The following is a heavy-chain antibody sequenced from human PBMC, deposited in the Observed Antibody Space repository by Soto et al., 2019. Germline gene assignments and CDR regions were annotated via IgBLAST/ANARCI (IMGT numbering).Heavy chain of an antibody. D-gene: IGHD6-19*01. CDR2: VSHDGRNT. CDR1: GFTFSDYA. CDR3: ATGGRRWLVASDFND. Sequence: VQLVESGGGVVQPGRSLRLSCAASGFTFSDYAMHWVRQAPGKGLEWVAVVSHDGRNTHYADSVKGRFTISRDSSKNAGSLEMASLGAGDTAVYYCATGGRRWLVASDFNDWGQGALVTVSS. J-gene: IGHJ4*02. V-gene: IGHV3-30*03.